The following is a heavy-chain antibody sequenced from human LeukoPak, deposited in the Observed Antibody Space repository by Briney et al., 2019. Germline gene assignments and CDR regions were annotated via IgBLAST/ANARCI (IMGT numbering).Heavy chain of an antibody. J-gene: IGHJ6*02. CDR3: ATGLRFLVMYYYYGMDV. Sequence: ASVKVSCKVSGYTLTELSMHWVRQAPGKGLEWMGGFDPEDGETIYAQKFQGRVTMTEDTSTDTAYMELSSLRSEDTAVYYCATGLRFLVMYYYYGMDVWGQGTTVTVSS. CDR1: GYTLTELS. V-gene: IGHV1-24*01. D-gene: IGHD3-3*01. CDR2: FDPEDGET.